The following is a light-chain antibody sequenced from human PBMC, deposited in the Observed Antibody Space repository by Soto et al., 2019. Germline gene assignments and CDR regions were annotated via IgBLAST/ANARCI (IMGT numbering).Light chain of an antibody. CDR1: QGISNY. Sequence: DIQMTQSPSSLSASVGDRVTITCRASQGISNYLAWYQQKPGKVPKLLIYAASTLQSGVPSRFSGSGSGSEFTLTISSLQPEDVATEYCQKYNSAPNTFGQGTKVEIK. CDR2: AAS. CDR3: QKYNSAPNT. V-gene: IGKV1-27*01. J-gene: IGKJ1*01.